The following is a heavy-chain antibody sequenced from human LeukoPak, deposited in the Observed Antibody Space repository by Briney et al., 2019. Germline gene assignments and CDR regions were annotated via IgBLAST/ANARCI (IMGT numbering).Heavy chain of an antibody. J-gene: IGHJ6*03. D-gene: IGHD2-15*01. Sequence: GGSLRLSCAASGFTFDDYAMHWVRQAPGKGLEWVSAISGSGGSTYYADSVKGRFTISRDNSKNTLYLQMNSLRAEDTAVYYCAKKGRSVAGTDYYYYMDVWGKGTTVTVSS. CDR2: ISGSGGST. V-gene: IGHV3-23*01. CDR3: AKKGRSVAGTDYYYYMDV. CDR1: GFTFDDYA.